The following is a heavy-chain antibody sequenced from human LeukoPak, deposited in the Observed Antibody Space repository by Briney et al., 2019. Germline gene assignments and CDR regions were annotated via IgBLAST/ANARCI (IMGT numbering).Heavy chain of an antibody. Sequence: SETLSLTCTVSGGSISSYYWSWIRQPPGKGLEWIGYIYYSGSTNYNPSLKSQVTISVDTSKNQFSLKLSSVTAADTAVYYCARASHYYDSSGYYLRYYFDYWGQGTLVSVSS. J-gene: IGHJ4*02. CDR1: GGSISSYY. CDR2: IYYSGST. D-gene: IGHD3-22*01. CDR3: ARASHYYDSSGYYLRYYFDY. V-gene: IGHV4-59*01.